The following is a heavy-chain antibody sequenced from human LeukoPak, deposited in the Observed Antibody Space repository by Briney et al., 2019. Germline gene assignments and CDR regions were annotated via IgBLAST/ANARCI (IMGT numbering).Heavy chain of an antibody. Sequence: SETLSLTCAVYGASFSGYYWSWIRQPPGKGLEWIGEINHSGSTNYNPSLKSRVTISVDTSKNQFSLKLSSVTAADTAVYYCARRWTVTTYFDYWGQGTLVTVSS. J-gene: IGHJ4*02. CDR1: GASFSGYY. V-gene: IGHV4-34*01. CDR2: INHSGST. D-gene: IGHD4-11*01. CDR3: ARRWTVTTYFDY.